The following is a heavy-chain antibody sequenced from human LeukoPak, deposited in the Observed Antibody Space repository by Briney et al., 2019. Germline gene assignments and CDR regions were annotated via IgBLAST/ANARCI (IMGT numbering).Heavy chain of an antibody. J-gene: IGHJ6*03. CDR1: GGSISSYY. V-gene: IGHV4-4*07. CDR3: ARDRTLHSSSYYYYYYMDV. Sequence: SETLSLTCTVSGGSISSYYWSWIRQPAGKGLEWIGRIYTSGSTNYNPSLKGRVTISVDKSKNQFSLKLSSVTAADTAVYYCARDRTLHSSSYYYYYYMDVWGKGTTVTVSS. CDR2: IYTSGST. D-gene: IGHD6-6*01.